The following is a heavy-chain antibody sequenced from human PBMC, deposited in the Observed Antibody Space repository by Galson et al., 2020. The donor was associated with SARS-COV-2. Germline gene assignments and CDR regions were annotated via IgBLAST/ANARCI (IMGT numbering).Heavy chain of an antibody. D-gene: IGHD6-19*01. V-gene: IGHV3-33*01. CDR3: ARNLVAGTGGDWFDT. J-gene: IGHJ5*02. CDR2: LWFDESNE. Sequence: GESLKISCAASGFSFSTYGMHWVRQAPGKGLEWVALLWFDESNEYYADSVKGRFTISRDISNNTLYLQMNSLRADDTGVYYCARNLVAGTGGDWFDTWGQGTLVTVSS. CDR1: GFSFSTYG.